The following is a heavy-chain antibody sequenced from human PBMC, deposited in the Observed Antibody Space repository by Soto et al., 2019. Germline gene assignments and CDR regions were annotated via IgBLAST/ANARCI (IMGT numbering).Heavy chain of an antibody. CDR2: IYYDGRT. V-gene: IGHV4-59*01. CDR1: GGSIRSYY. CDR3: ARGSNSWYLAY. D-gene: IGHD2-2*01. J-gene: IGHJ4*02. Sequence: QVQLQESGPGLVKPSETLSLICTVSGGSIRSYYWSWIRQPPGKGLEWIGYIYYDGRTDYNPSLKSRVTVSVDTSKNQFSLKLSSVTAADTAVYYCARGSNSWYLAYWGQGTLVSVSS.